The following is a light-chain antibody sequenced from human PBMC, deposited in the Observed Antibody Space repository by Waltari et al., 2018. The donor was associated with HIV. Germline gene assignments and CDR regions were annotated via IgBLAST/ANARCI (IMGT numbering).Light chain of an antibody. V-gene: IGLV2-14*01. J-gene: IGLJ1*01. CDR2: DFS. Sequence: QSALTQPAPLSGSPGQSIPIPCPVTIPDLGGYHYVSSYQPHPGKSPKRMLSDFSNRPSGVSNRFSGSKSGNTASLTISGLQAEDEADYYCSSYTSSSTLYVFGTGTKVTVL. CDR1: IPDLGGYHY. CDR3: SSYTSSSTLYV.